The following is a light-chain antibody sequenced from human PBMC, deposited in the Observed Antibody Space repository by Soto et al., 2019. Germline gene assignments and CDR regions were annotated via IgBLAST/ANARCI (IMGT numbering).Light chain of an antibody. V-gene: IGKV3-20*01. CDR1: QTVSIS. Sequence: EIVLTHSPGTLSFSPVEIATLSFSASQTVSISLALYQQKPGQAPRLLISGASSRAADIPDRFSGSGSGTDFTLTINRLEPEDFAVYYCQKYGGSPRKFGQGTKVDIK. J-gene: IGKJ1*01. CDR2: GAS. CDR3: QKYGGSPRK.